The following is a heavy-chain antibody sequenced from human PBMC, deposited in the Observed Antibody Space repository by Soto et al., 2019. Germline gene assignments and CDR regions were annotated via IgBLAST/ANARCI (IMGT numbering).Heavy chain of an antibody. CDR2: IYYSGST. V-gene: IGHV4-31*03. J-gene: IGHJ6*02. CDR1: GGSISSGGYY. CDR3: AREGGKYCTNGVCYPYGMDA. D-gene: IGHD2-8*01. Sequence: SETLSLTCTVSGGSISSGGYYWSWIRQHPGKGLEWIGYIYYSGSTYYNPSLKSRVTISVDTSKNQFSLKLSSVTAADTAVYYCAREGGKYCTNGVCYPYGMDAWGQGTTVTVSS.